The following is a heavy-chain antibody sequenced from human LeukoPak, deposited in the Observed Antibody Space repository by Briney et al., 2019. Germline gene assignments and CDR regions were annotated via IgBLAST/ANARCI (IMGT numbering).Heavy chain of an antibody. J-gene: IGHJ4*02. V-gene: IGHV4-34*01. D-gene: IGHD5-18*01. Sequence: SETLSLTCAVYGGSLSGYYWSWIRQPPGKGLEWIGEINHSGSTNYNPSLKSRVTISVGTSKNQFSLKLSSVTAADTAVYYCARGHTAMVFRKYYFDYWGQGTLVTVSS. CDR2: INHSGST. CDR1: GGSLSGYY. CDR3: ARGHTAMVFRKYYFDY.